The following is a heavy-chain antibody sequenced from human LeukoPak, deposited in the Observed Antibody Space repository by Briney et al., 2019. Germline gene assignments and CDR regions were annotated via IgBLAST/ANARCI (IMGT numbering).Heavy chain of an antibody. CDR2: INHDGSST. Sequence: PGGSLRLSCATSGFTFTTFRLHWVRQAPGKGLVWVSRINHDGSSTNYADSVKGRFTISRDNAKSTVYLQMNSLRAEDTAVYYCVRDWGYDSSGYWQKYFDTWGQGTLVTVSS. CDR1: GFTFTTFR. J-gene: IGHJ4*02. V-gene: IGHV3-74*01. CDR3: VRDWGYDSSGYWQKYFDT. D-gene: IGHD3-22*01.